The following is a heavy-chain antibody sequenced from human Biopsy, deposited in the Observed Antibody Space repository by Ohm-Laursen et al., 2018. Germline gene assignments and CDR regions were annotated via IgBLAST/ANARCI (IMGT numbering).Heavy chain of an antibody. CDR1: EFTFSNYY. CDR2: ISSSSSTI. V-gene: IGHV3-11*01. Sequence: GSLRLSCAASEFTFSNYYMTWIRQAPGKGLECISYISSSSSTIYYADSVKGRFTISRDNAKKSLYLQMNSLRAEDTAVYYCARGGIVSVHSYGRMGLFYFDSWGQGILVTVAS. J-gene: IGHJ5*01. D-gene: IGHD5-18*01. CDR3: ARGGIVSVHSYGRMGLFYFDS.